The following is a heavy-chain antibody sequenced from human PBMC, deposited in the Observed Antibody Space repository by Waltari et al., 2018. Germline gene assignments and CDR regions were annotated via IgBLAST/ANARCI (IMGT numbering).Heavy chain of an antibody. V-gene: IGHV3-21*01. CDR2: ITGGNDI. Sequence: EVQLVESGGGLVKPGVSLRLPCAASGFTLRNYNMNWARQAPGKGLEWVSSITGGNDIKYADSVKGRFTISRDNAKNSLFLQMNSLRVEDTAVYYCARWRWQQSELDYWGRGTLVTVSS. D-gene: IGHD1-26*01. CDR3: ARWRWQQSELDY. J-gene: IGHJ4*02. CDR1: GFTLRNYN.